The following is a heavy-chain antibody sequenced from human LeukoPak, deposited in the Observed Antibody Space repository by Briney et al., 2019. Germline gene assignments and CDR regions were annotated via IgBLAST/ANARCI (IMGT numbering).Heavy chain of an antibody. CDR1: GGSISSGHSS. CDR3: ARGRHLGIVVVVAAKSISSRFDY. V-gene: IGHV4-30-2*01. D-gene: IGHD2-15*01. CDR2: IYHSGST. J-gene: IGHJ4*02. Sequence: SQTLSLTCAVSGGSISSGHSSWNWFRQPPGKGLEWIGYIYHSGSTYYNPSLKSRVAISVDKSKNQFSLKLSSVTAADTAVYYCARGRHLGIVVVVAAKSISSRFDYWGQGTLVTVSS.